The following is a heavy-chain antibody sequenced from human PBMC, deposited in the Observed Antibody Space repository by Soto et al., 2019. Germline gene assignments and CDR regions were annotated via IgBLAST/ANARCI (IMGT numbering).Heavy chain of an antibody. CDR1: GFTFSAYG. Sequence: LRLSCAASGFTFSAYGIHWVRRAPGKGLEWVAVISHDGSNTNYADSVKGRFTVSRDNSDNTLHLQMNTLRDDDTAIYYCAKRRLNTITSLSDFWGQGVQVTVSS. D-gene: IGHD2-2*01. CDR3: AKRRLNTITSLSDF. CDR2: ISHDGSNT. V-gene: IGHV3-30*18. J-gene: IGHJ1*01.